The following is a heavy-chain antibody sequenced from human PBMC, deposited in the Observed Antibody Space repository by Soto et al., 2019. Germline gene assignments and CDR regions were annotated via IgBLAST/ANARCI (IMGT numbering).Heavy chain of an antibody. CDR2: IYHSGIT. Sequence: QVQLQESGPGLVRPSETLSLSCAVSGDSISNSNWWSWVRQPPGKGLQWIGDIYHSGITNYNPSLRGRVTISVQKSKNQFSLRLNSVTAADTAIYYCVRDRRRSNSGIDPWGQGTLATVSS. CDR1: GDSISNSNW. V-gene: IGHV4-4*02. J-gene: IGHJ5*02. CDR3: VRDRRRSNSGIDP. D-gene: IGHD3-10*01.